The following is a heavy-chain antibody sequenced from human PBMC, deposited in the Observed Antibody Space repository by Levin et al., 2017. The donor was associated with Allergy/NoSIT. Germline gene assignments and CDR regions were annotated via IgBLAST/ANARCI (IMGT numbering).Heavy chain of an antibody. Sequence: GESLKISCAASGFTFSSYAMHWVRQAPGKGLEWVAVISYDGSNKYYADSVKGRFTISRDNSKNTLYLQMNSLRAEDTAVYYCARGGWELPRDYWGQGTLVTVSS. V-gene: IGHV3-30*04. CDR2: ISYDGSNK. J-gene: IGHJ4*02. CDR1: GFTFSSYA. D-gene: IGHD1-26*01. CDR3: ARGGWELPRDY.